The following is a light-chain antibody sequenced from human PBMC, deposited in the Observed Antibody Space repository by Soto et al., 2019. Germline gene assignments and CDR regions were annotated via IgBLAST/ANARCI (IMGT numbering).Light chain of an antibody. CDR2: GAS. V-gene: IGKV3-20*01. CDR3: QQYGSSPPVT. Sequence: EIVLTQSPCTLSLSPGERATLSCRASQSVSSSYLAWYQQKPGQAPRLLIYGASSRATGIPDRFSGSGSGTDFTLTISRLEPEDFAVYYCQQYGSSPPVTFGQGTKV. CDR1: QSVSSSY. J-gene: IGKJ1*01.